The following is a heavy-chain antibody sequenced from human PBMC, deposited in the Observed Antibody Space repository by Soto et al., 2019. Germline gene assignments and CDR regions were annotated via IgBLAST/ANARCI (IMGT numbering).Heavy chain of an antibody. V-gene: IGHV3-33*01. CDR1: GFTFSSYG. CDR3: ARDTTYYDFWSGYSDAFDI. J-gene: IGHJ3*02. CDR2: IWYDGSNK. D-gene: IGHD3-3*01. Sequence: GGSLRLSCAASGFTFSSYGMHWVRQAPGKGLEWVAVIWYDGSNKYYADSVKGRFTISRDNSKNTLYLQMNSLRAEDTAVYYCARDTTYYDFWSGYSDAFDIWGQGTMVTVSS.